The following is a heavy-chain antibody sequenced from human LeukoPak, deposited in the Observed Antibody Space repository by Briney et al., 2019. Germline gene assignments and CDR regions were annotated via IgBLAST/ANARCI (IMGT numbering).Heavy chain of an antibody. J-gene: IGHJ4*02. V-gene: IGHV1-2*02. CDR1: GYTFTGYY. D-gene: IGHD6-13*01. CDR3: ATPTIAAAGDFDY. CDR2: INPNSGGT. Sequence: ASVKVSCKASGYTFTGYYMHWVRQAPGQGLEWMGWINPNSGGTNYAQKFQGRVTMTRDTSISTAYMELSRLRSDDTAVYYCATPTIAAAGDFDYWGQGTLVTVSS.